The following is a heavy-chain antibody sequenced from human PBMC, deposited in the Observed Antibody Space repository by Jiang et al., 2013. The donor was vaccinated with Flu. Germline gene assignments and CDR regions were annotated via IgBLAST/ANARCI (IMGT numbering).Heavy chain of an antibody. J-gene: IGHJ4*02. V-gene: IGHV1-3*01. CDR3: ARDRWAYCGGDCSPGVYFDY. D-gene: IGHD2-21*02. CDR2: INAGNGNT. CDR1: GYTFTSYA. Sequence: GAEVKKPGASVKVSCKASGYTFTSYAMHWVRQAPGQRLEWMGWINAGNGNTKYSQKFQGRVTITRDTSASTAYMELSSLRSEDTAVYYCARDRWAYCGGDCSPGVYFDYWGQGTLVTVSS.